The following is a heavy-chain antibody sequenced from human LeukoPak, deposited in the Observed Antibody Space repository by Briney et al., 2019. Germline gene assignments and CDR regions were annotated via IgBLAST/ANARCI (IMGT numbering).Heavy chain of an antibody. J-gene: IGHJ4*02. CDR3: AKGIGYYYDSSGYYEPDY. Sequence: PGGSLRLSCAASGFTFSSYAMSWVRQAPGKGLEWVSAISGSGGSTYYADSVKGRFTISRDNSKNTLYLQMNSLRAGDTAVYYCAKGIGYYYDSSGYYEPDYWGQGTLVTVSS. D-gene: IGHD3-22*01. V-gene: IGHV3-23*01. CDR2: ISGSGGST. CDR1: GFTFSSYA.